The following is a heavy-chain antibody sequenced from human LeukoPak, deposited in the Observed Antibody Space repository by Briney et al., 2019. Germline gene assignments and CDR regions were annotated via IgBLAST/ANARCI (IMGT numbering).Heavy chain of an antibody. CDR1: GLTFSSYS. D-gene: IGHD5-18*01. CDR2: ISSSSSYI. V-gene: IGHV3-21*01. J-gene: IGHJ4*02. Sequence: NPGGSLRLSCAASGLTFSSYSMNWVRQAPGKGLEWVSSISSSSSYIYYADSVKGRFTISRDNAKNSLYLQMNSLRAEDTAVYYCARDSLWVDTAMVTFDYWGQGTLVTVSS. CDR3: ARDSLWVDTAMVTFDY.